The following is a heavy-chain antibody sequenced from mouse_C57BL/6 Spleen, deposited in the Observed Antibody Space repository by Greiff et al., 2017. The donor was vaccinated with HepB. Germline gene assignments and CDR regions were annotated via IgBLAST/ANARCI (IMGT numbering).Heavy chain of an antibody. CDR1: GYTFTSYG. J-gene: IGHJ4*01. CDR2: IYPRSGNT. V-gene: IGHV1-81*01. CDR3: ARDGYYEEGAMDY. Sequence: VKLMESGAELARPGASVKLSCKASGYTFTSYGISWVKQRTGQGLEWIGEIYPRSGNTYYNEKFKGKATLTADKSSSTAYMELRSLTSEDSAVYFCARDGYYEEGAMDYWGQGTSVTVSS. D-gene: IGHD2-3*01.